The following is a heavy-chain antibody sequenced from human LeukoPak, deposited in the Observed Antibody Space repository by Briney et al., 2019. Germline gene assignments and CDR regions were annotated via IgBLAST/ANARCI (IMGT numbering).Heavy chain of an antibody. CDR3: ARGRSGSSNF. J-gene: IGHJ4*02. Sequence: SETLSLTCAVYGGSFSGYYWSWIRQPPGKGLEWIGEINHSGSTNYNPSLKSRVTISVDTSKNQFSPKLSSVTAADTAVYYCARGRSGSSNFWGQGTLVTVSS. V-gene: IGHV4-34*01. CDR2: INHSGST. CDR1: GGSFSGYY. D-gene: IGHD2-2*01.